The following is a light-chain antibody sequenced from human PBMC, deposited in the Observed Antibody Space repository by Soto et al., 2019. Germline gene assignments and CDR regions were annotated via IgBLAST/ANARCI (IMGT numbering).Light chain of an antibody. Sequence: DIQMTQSPSSLSASVGDRVTITCRASQTISTYLNWYQQKPGKAPKLLIYAASTLHSGVPSRFSGSGSGTNFTLTISSLQPEDFTTCYCQHSYNTRWTFGQGTNVEI. V-gene: IGKV1-39*01. CDR2: AAS. CDR1: QTISTY. J-gene: IGKJ1*01. CDR3: QHSYNTRWT.